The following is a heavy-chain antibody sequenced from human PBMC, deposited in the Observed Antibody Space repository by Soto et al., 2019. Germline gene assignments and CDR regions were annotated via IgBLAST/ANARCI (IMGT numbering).Heavy chain of an antibody. CDR3: TRYRWFDA. D-gene: IGHD3-16*02. Sequence: GGSLRLSCAASGFKFSNYAMSWVRQAPGKGLEWISYISSRGTVKYTADSVKGRFTISRDNAKNSLYLQMNSLRAEDTAIYYCTRYRWFDAWGQGTLVTVSS. CDR1: GFKFSNYA. J-gene: IGHJ5*02. CDR2: ISSRGTVK. V-gene: IGHV3-21*05.